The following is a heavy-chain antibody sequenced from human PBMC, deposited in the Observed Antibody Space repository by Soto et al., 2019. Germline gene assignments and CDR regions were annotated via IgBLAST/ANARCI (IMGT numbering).Heavy chain of an antibody. CDR3: ARDPEYSSSLGIFDY. V-gene: IGHV3-30-3*01. CDR2: ISYDGSNK. CDR1: GFTFSSYA. D-gene: IGHD6-13*01. J-gene: IGHJ4*02. Sequence: QVQLVESGGGVVQPGRSLRLSCAASGFTFSSYAMHWVRQAPGKGLEWVAVISYDGSNKYYADSVKGRFTISRDNSKNTLYLQMNSLRAEDTAVYYCARDPEYSSSLGIFDYWGQGTLVTVSS.